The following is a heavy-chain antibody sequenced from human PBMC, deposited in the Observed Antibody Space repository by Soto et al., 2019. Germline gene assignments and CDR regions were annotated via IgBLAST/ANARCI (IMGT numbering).Heavy chain of an antibody. Sequence: QITLKESGPTLVKPTQTLTLTCTFSGFSLSTSGVGVGWIRQPPGKALEWLALIYWDDDKRYSPSLKSRLTITKDTSKNQVVLTMTNMYPVDTATYYCAHRTREVRGVISWFDPWGQGTLVTVSS. CDR3: AHRTREVRGVISWFDP. CDR2: IYWDDDK. V-gene: IGHV2-5*02. D-gene: IGHD3-10*01. J-gene: IGHJ5*02. CDR1: GFSLSTSGVG.